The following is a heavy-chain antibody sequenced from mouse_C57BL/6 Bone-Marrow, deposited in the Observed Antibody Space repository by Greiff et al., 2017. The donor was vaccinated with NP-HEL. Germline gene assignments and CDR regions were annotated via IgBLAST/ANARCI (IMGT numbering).Heavy chain of an antibody. Sequence: QVQLQQSGPELVKPGASVKISCKASGYAFSSSWMNWVKQRPGKGLEWIGRIYPGDGDTNYNGKFKGKATLTADKSSSTAYMQLSSLTSEDSAVYFCARGPCYYAMDYWGQGTSVTVSS. J-gene: IGHJ4*01. V-gene: IGHV1-82*01. CDR3: ARGPCYYAMDY. CDR2: IYPGDGDT. CDR1: GYAFSSSW.